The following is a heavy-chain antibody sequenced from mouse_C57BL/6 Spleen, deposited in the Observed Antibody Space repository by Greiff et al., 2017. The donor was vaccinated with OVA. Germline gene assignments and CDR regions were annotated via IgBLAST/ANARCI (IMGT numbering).Heavy chain of an antibody. D-gene: IGHD1-1*01. CDR3: ARSPTTVVARGYAMDY. CDR1: GYTFTSYW. Sequence: VQLQQPGAELVKPGASVKLSCKASGYTFTSYWMHWVKQRPGRGLEWIGRIDPNSGGTKYNEKFKSKATLTVDKPSSTAYMQLSSLTSEDSAVYYCARSPTTVVARGYAMDYWGQGTSVTVSS. CDR2: IDPNSGGT. J-gene: IGHJ4*01. V-gene: IGHV1-72*01.